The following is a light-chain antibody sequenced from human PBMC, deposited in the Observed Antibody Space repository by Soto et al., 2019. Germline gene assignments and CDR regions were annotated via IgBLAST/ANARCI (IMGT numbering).Light chain of an antibody. J-gene: IGKJ5*01. CDR3: QKYYNLPIT. CDR2: DAS. CDR1: QDISNH. Sequence: DIQMTQSPSSLSASVGDRVTITCQASQDISNHLNWYQQKPGKAPKLLIYDASNLETGVPSRFSGRGSGTDFTVTISSLQPEDFATYSGQKYYNLPITVGQVTRLESK. V-gene: IGKV1-33*01.